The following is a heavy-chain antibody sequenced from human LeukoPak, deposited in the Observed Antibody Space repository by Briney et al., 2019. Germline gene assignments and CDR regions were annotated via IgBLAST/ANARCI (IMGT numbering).Heavy chain of an antibody. Sequence: ASVKVSCKASGYTFTSYYMHWVRQAPGQGLEWMGIINPSGGSTSYAQKFQGRVTMTRDTSISTAYMELSRLRSDDTAVYYCARLRAVTGAFDIWGQGTMVTVSS. J-gene: IGHJ3*02. V-gene: IGHV1-46*01. D-gene: IGHD5-18*01. CDR2: INPSGGST. CDR3: ARLRAVTGAFDI. CDR1: GYTFTSYY.